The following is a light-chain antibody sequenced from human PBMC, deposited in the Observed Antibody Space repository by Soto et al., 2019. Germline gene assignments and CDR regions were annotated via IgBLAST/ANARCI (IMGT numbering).Light chain of an antibody. CDR3: ETWDSNIRV. V-gene: IGLV4-60*03. J-gene: IGLJ3*02. CDR1: SGHSTYI. CDR2: VAGGGTH. Sequence: QLVLTQSSSASASLGSSVKLTCTLSSGHSTYIIAWHQQQPGKAPRYLMKVAGGGTHNKGSGVPDRFSGSSSGADRYLTISNLQSEDEADYYCETWDSNIRVFGGGTQLTVL.